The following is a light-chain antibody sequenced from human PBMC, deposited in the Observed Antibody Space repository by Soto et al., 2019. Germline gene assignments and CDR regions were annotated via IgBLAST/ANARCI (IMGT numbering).Light chain of an antibody. V-gene: IGKV3-15*01. CDR1: QSLSSN. CDR2: GAS. J-gene: IGKJ1*01. CDR3: QQYNTWPWT. Sequence: TQSPATVSVSPGERATVSCRASQSLSSNLAWYQQKPGQAPRLLILGASERVNGIPARFSGSGSGTEFTLSISSLQSDDCAIYYCQQYNTWPWTCGQGIKVEI.